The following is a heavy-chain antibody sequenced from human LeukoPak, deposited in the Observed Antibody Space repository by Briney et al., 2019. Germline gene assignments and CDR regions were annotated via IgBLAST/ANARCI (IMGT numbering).Heavy chain of an antibody. V-gene: IGHV1-8*01. Sequence: ASVKVSCKAYGYTFTSYDINWVRQATGQGLEWMGWMNPNSGNTVYTQRFQGRVTMTRNTSTSTAYMELSNLRSEDTAVYYCARGRARYGMDVRGQGTTVTVSS. CDR1: GYTFTSYD. J-gene: IGHJ6*02. CDR2: MNPNSGNT. CDR3: ARGRARYGMDV.